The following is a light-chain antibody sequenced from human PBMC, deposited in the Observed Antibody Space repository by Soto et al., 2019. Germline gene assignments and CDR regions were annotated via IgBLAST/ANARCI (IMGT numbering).Light chain of an antibody. CDR2: LAS. CDR1: QSLLHSDGHSD. CDR3: MQSLQSPQA. J-gene: IGKJ4*01. Sequence: EIVMTQSPLSLPVTPGAPASISCRSSQSLLHSDGHSDLYWYLQKPGQSPQLLSYLASNRASGVTDRLSGSGSGTDFTLKISIVEAEDVGVYFCMQSLQSPQAFGGGTTVEIK. V-gene: IGKV2-28*01.